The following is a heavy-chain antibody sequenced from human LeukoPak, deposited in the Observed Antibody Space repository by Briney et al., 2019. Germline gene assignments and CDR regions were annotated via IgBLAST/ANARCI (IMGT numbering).Heavy chain of an antibody. V-gene: IGHV3-21*01. CDR3: VRGPYCSGGSCYGHFDH. CDR1: GFTFSSYS. CDR2: ISSSSSYI. J-gene: IGHJ4*02. Sequence: GGSLRLSCAASGFTFSSYSMNWVRQAPGKGLEWVSSISSSSSYIYYADSVKGRFTISRENAKNSLYLQMNSLRVGDTAVYYCVRGPYCSGGSCYGHFDHWGQGTLVTASS. D-gene: IGHD2-15*01.